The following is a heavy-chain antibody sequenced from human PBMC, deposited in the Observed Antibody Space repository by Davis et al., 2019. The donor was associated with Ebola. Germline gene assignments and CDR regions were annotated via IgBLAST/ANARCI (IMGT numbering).Heavy chain of an antibody. CDR3: ARDRDIVVVPAAYYYYYGMDV. CDR2: IYYSGST. Sequence: PSETLSLTCTVSGGSVSSGSYYWSWIRQPPGKGLEWIGYIYYSGSTNYNPSLKSRVTISVDTSKNQFSLKLSSVTAADTAVYYCARDRDIVVVPAAYYYYYGMDVWGQGTTVTVSS. J-gene: IGHJ6*02. V-gene: IGHV4-61*01. D-gene: IGHD2-2*01. CDR1: GGSVSSGSYY.